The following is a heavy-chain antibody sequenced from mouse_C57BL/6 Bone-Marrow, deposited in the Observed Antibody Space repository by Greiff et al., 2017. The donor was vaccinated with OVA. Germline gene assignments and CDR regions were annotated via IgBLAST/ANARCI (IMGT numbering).Heavy chain of an antibody. Sequence: EVQLVESGGGLVKPGGSLKLSCAASGFTFSSYAMSWVRQTPEKRLEWVATISAGGSYTYYPDNVKGRFTFSRDNAKNNLYLQMSHLQSEDTAVYYCAREGWDGGFAYWGQGTLVTVSA. CDR1: GFTFSSYA. D-gene: IGHD4-1*01. CDR3: AREGWDGGFAY. V-gene: IGHV5-4*01. CDR2: ISAGGSYT. J-gene: IGHJ3*01.